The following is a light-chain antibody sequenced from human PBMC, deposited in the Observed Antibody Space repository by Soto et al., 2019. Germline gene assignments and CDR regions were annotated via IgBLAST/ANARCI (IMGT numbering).Light chain of an antibody. V-gene: IGLV2-11*01. Sequence: QSALTQPRSVSGSPGQSVTISCTGASSDVGGYNFVSWYQHHPGKAPKLIIYDVSERPSGVPDRFSGSKSGNTASLTISGLQAEDEADYHCCSYAGSYTWVFGGGTKLTVL. J-gene: IGLJ3*02. CDR3: CSYAGSYTWV. CDR2: DVS. CDR1: SSDVGGYNF.